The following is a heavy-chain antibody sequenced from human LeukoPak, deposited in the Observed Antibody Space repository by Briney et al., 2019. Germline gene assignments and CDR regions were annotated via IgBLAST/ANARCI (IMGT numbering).Heavy chain of an antibody. D-gene: IGHD6-13*01. Sequence: GESLKISCKGSGYSFASYWIGWVRQMPGKGLEWMGIIYPGDSDTTYSPSFQGQVTISADKSISTAYLQWSSLKASDSAMYYCGRIPAAGSLKGSFDIWGQGTMVTVSS. CDR3: GRIPAAGSLKGSFDI. CDR1: GYSFASYW. CDR2: IYPGDSDT. V-gene: IGHV5-51*01. J-gene: IGHJ3*02.